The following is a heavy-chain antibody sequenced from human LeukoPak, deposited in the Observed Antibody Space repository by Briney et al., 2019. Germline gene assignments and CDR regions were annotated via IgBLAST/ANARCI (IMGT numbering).Heavy chain of an antibody. CDR1: GGSISSYY. D-gene: IGHD3-16*01. J-gene: IGHJ2*01. CDR2: IYYSGST. Sequence: SETLSLTCTVSGGSISSYYWSWIRQPPGKGLEWIGYIYYSGSTYYNPSLKSRVTISVDTSKSQFSLNLSSVTAADTAVYYCARQRAYYWYFDLWGRGTLVTVSS. V-gene: IGHV4-59*08. CDR3: ARQRAYYWYFDL.